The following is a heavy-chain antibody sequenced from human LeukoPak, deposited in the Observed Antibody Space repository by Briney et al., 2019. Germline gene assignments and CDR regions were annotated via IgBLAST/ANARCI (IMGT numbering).Heavy chain of an antibody. CDR2: IYPGDSDT. V-gene: IGHV5-51*01. J-gene: IGHJ5*02. D-gene: IGHD4-17*01. CDR3: ARWNGDYVRSNWFDP. CDR1: GYSFTSYG. Sequence: GESLKISCKGSGYSFTSYGIGWVRQMPGKGLEWMGIIYPGDSDTRYSPSFQGQVTISADKSISTAYLQWSSLKASDTAMYYCARWNGDYVRSNWFDPWGQGTLVTVSS.